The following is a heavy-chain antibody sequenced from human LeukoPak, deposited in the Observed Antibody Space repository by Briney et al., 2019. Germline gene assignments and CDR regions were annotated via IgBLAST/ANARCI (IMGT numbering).Heavy chain of an antibody. J-gene: IGHJ3*02. CDR3: ARDDSSSDDDAFDI. V-gene: IGHV4-59*01. CDR2: IYYSGST. D-gene: IGHD6-19*01. Sequence: SETLSLTCTASGFSISSYYWSWIRQPPGKGLEWVGYIYYSGSTNYNPSLKSRVTISVDTSNNQFSLKLSSVTAADTAVYYCARDDSSSDDDAFDIWGQGTMVTVFS. CDR1: GFSISSYY.